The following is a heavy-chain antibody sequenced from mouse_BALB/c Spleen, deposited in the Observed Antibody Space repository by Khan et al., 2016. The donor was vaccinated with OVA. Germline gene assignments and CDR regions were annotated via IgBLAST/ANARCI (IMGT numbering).Heavy chain of an antibody. CDR1: GYTFTSYW. CDR2: IYPGIGDT. J-gene: IGHJ1*01. Sequence: VQLQQSGAELARPGASVKLSCKASGYTFTSYWMQWVKQRPGQGLEWIGAIYPGIGDTRYTQKFRGKATSTADKSSTTAYLQLSSLASEDSAVYYCARTGGTYDGYFGYFDVGGAGTTVTVSS. CDR3: ARTGGTYDGYFGYFDV. D-gene: IGHD2-3*01. V-gene: IGHV1-87*01.